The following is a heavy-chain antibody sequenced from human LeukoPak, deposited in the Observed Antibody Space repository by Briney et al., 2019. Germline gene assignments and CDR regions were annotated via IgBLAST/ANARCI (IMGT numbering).Heavy chain of an antibody. CDR1: GFTFSTYG. CDR3: AKDLHSSGWNEYFQH. D-gene: IGHD6-19*01. Sequence: GGTLRLSCEVSGFTFSTYGMSWVRQAPGKGLEWVSSISDGGHSTFHADSVKGRFTISRDNGKNTLYLLMNSLRAEDTAVYYCAKDLHSSGWNEYFQHWGQGTLVTVSS. V-gene: IGHV3-23*01. CDR2: ISDGGHST. J-gene: IGHJ1*01.